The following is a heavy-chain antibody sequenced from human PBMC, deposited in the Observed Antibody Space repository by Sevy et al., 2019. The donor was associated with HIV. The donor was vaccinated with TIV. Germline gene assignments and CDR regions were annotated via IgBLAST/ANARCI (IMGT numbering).Heavy chain of an antibody. CDR2: FFHSGST. V-gene: IGHV4-59*01. Sequence: SETLSLTCIVSDASITTNYWSWIRQAPGKGLEGIGYFFHSGSTNYNRSLRSRVTISGDTSKNEFSLRLTSVTAADTAIYYCARSRAYPRDSDDGFANWGQGTMVTVSS. CDR3: ARSRAYPRDSDDGFAN. D-gene: IGHD2-21*01. J-gene: IGHJ3*02. CDR1: DASITTNY.